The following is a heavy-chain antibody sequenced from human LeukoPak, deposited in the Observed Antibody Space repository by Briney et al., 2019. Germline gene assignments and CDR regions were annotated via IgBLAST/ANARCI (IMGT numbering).Heavy chain of an antibody. CDR1: EFSVGSNY. J-gene: IGHJ3*02. CDR3: VCGLLLNDAFDI. CDR2: IYSGGST. D-gene: IGHD3-22*01. Sequence: GGSLRLSCAASEFSVGSNYMTWVRQAPGKGLEWVSLIYSGGSTYYADSVKGRFTISRDNSKNTLYLQMNSLRAEDTAVYYCVCGLLLNDAFDIWGQRTMVTVSS. V-gene: IGHV3-66*01.